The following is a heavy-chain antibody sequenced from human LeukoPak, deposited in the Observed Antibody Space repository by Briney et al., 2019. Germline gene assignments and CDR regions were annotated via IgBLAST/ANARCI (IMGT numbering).Heavy chain of an antibody. CDR1: GYTLTELS. J-gene: IGHJ5*02. Sequence: ASVKVSCKVSGYTLTELSMHWVRQAPGKGLEWMGGFDPEDGETIYAQKFQGRVTMTEDTSTGTAYMELSSLRSEDTAVYYCATERRAFWSGYSSRYPRWFDPWGQGTLVTVSS. D-gene: IGHD3-3*01. CDR3: ATERRAFWSGYSSRYPRWFDP. V-gene: IGHV1-24*01. CDR2: FDPEDGET.